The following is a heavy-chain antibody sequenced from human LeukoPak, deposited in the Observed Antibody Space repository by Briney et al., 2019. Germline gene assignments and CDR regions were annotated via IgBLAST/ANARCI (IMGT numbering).Heavy chain of an antibody. V-gene: IGHV4-4*07. J-gene: IGHJ3*02. CDR3: ARVARYYDILTGYYLGAFDI. CDR2: IYTSGST. D-gene: IGHD3-9*01. CDR1: GGSISSYY. Sequence: SETLSLICTVSGGSISSYYWSWIRQPAGKGLEWIGRIYTSGSTNYNPSLKSRVTMSVDTSKNQFSLKLSSVTAADTAVYYCARVARYYDILTGYYLGAFDIWGQGTMVTVSS.